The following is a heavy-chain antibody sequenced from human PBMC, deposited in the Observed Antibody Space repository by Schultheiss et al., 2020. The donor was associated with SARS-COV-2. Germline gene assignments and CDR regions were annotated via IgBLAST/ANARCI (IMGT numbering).Heavy chain of an antibody. V-gene: IGHV3-48*01. Sequence: GESLKISCAASGFTFSSYEMNWVRQAPGKGLEWVSYISSSSSTIYYADSVKGRFTISRDNAKNSLYLQMNSLRAEDTAVYYCARDGTTVSYNWFDPWGQGTLVTVAS. CDR1: GFTFSSYE. CDR2: ISSSSSTI. J-gene: IGHJ5*02. D-gene: IGHD4-17*01. CDR3: ARDGTTVSYNWFDP.